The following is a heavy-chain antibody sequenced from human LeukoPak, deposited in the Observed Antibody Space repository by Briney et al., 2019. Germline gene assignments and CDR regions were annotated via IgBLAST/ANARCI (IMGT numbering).Heavy chain of an antibody. Sequence: GGSLRLSCAAPGFTFSSYAMSWVRQAPGKGLEWVSAISGSGGSTYYADSVKGRFTISRDNSKSTLYLQMNSLRAEDTAVYYCAKSTMVQGAPYYFDYWGQGTLVTVSS. CDR2: ISGSGGST. V-gene: IGHV3-23*01. CDR3: AKSTMVQGAPYYFDY. J-gene: IGHJ4*02. D-gene: IGHD3-10*01. CDR1: GFTFSSYA.